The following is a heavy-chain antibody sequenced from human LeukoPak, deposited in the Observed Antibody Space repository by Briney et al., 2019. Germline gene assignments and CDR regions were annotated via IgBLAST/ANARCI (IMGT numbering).Heavy chain of an antibody. CDR2: INHSGST. CDR3: ARGAYCSSSSCYPYYFDY. D-gene: IGHD2-2*01. V-gene: IGHV4-34*01. Sequence: PSETLSLTCAVYGGSFSGYYWSWIRQPPGKGLEWIGEINHSGSTNYNPSLKSRVTISVDTSKNQFSLKLSSVTAADTAVYYCARGAYCSSSSCYPYYFDYWGQGTLVTVSS. J-gene: IGHJ4*02. CDR1: GGSFSGYY.